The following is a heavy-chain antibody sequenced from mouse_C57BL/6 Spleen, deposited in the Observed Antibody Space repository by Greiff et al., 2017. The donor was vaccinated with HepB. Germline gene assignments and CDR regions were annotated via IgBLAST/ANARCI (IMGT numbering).Heavy chain of an antibody. CDR1: GYTFTSYW. Sequence: VQLQQPGAELVRPGSSVKLSCKASGYTFTSYWMDWVKQRPGQGLEWIGNIYPSDSETHYNQKFKDKATLTVDKSSSTAYMQLSSLTSEDSAVYYCASGPIYYYGSTYLYYFDYWGQGTTLTVSS. CDR3: ASGPIYYYGSTYLYYFDY. D-gene: IGHD1-1*01. CDR2: IYPSDSET. J-gene: IGHJ2*01. V-gene: IGHV1-61*01.